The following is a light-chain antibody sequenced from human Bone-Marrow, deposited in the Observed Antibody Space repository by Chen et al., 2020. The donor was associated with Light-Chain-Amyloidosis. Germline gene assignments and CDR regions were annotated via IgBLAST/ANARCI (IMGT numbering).Light chain of an antibody. V-gene: IGKV1-39*01. CDR1: QSISSY. CDR2: AAS. CDR3: RQSYSTPRT. J-gene: IGKJ2*01. Sequence: DIQMTQSPSSLSASVGDRVTITCRASQSISSYLNWYQQKPGKAPKLLIYAASSLQSGVPSRFSGSGSGTDFTLTISSLQPEDFATDYCRQSYSTPRTFGQGTKLEIK.